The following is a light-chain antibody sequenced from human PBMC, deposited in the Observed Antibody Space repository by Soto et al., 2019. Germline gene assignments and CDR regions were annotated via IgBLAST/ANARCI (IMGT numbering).Light chain of an antibody. CDR2: AAS. V-gene: IGKV1-39*01. CDR3: QQSFSTPYT. CDR1: HNISSH. Sequence: DLPMTQSPSSLSAFIGDRVTITCRTSHNISSHLNWYQQKPGKAPKVLIYAASSLQGGVPSGFSGSGSGTDFTLTITSLQPDDFATYYCQQSFSTPYTFGQGTKLQIK. J-gene: IGKJ2*01.